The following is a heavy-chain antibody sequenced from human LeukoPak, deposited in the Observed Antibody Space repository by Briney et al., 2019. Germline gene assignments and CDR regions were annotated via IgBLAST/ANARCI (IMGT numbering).Heavy chain of an antibody. Sequence: SETLSLTCAVCGGSFSGYYWSWIRQPPGKGLEWIGEINHSGSTNYNPSLKSRVTISVDTSKNQFSLKLSSVTAADTAVYYCARAPKVLRFLEWRRAHAFDIWGQGTMVTVSS. J-gene: IGHJ3*02. CDR3: ARAPKVLRFLEWRRAHAFDI. V-gene: IGHV4-34*01. D-gene: IGHD3-3*01. CDR2: INHSGST. CDR1: GGSFSGYY.